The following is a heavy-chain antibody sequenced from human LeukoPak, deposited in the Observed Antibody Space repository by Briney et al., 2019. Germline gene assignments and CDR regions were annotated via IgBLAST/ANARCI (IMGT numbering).Heavy chain of an antibody. V-gene: IGHV1-69*13. CDR2: IIPIFGTA. D-gene: IGHD4-17*01. J-gene: IGHJ4*02. CDR1: GGTFSSYA. CDR3: ARGKHDYGDSYFDY. Sequence: SVKVSCKASGGTFSSYAISWVRQAPGQGLEWTGGIIPIFGTANYAQKFQGRVTITADESTSTAYMELSSLRSEDTAVYYCARGKHDYGDSYFDYWGQGTLVTVSS.